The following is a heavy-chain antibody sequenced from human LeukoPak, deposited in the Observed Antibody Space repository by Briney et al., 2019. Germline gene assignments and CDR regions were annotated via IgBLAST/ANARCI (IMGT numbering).Heavy chain of an antibody. CDR3: ARLGSSTWKDAFDI. V-gene: IGHV5-51*01. CDR2: IYLGDSDT. CDR1: GYTFTTYW. Sequence: GESLNISGMGSGYTFTTYWIGWVRPMPGEGLEWRGIIYLGDSDTRYNTPVQGQVSISADKSISTAYLQWSSLKASDTAMYYCARLGSSTWKDAFDIWGQGTMVTVSS. J-gene: IGHJ3*02. D-gene: IGHD6-13*01.